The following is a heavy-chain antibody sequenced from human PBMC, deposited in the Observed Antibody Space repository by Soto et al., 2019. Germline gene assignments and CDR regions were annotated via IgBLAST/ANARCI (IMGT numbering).Heavy chain of an antibody. CDR1: GFTFSSYA. Sequence: GGSLRLSCAASGFTFSSYAMSWVRQAPGKGLEWVSAISGSGGSTYYADSVKGRFTISRDNSKNTLYLQMNSLRAEDTAVYYCASQNLDYYDSSGYYLEDYWGQGTLVTVSS. J-gene: IGHJ4*02. CDR3: ASQNLDYYDSSGYYLEDY. CDR2: ISGSGGST. D-gene: IGHD3-22*01. V-gene: IGHV3-23*01.